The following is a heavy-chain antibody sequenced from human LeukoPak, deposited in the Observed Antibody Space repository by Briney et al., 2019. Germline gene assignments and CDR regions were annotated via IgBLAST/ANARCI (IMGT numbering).Heavy chain of an antibody. J-gene: IGHJ6*02. D-gene: IGHD2-15*01. Sequence: PGGSLRLSCAASGFIFSSYWMHWVRQAPGKGLVWVSRIHSDGSDTTYADSVKGRFTISRDNAKNTLYLQMSSLRAEDTAVYFCVRGYSFGPYGMDVWGQGTTVTVSS. V-gene: IGHV3-74*01. CDR1: GFIFSSYW. CDR3: VRGYSFGPYGMDV. CDR2: IHSDGSDT.